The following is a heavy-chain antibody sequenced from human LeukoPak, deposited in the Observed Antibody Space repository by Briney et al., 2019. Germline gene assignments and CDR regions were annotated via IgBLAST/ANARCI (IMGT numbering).Heavy chain of an antibody. J-gene: IGHJ6*04. V-gene: IGHV4-4*07. D-gene: IGHD2-2*01. CDR3: ARDCSSTSWKVMDV. CDR2: IYTSGST. Sequence: SETLSLTCTVSGGSISSYYWSWIRQPAGKGLEWIGRIYTSGSTNYNPSLKSRVTISVDTSKNQFSLKLSSVTAADTAVYYCARDCSSTSWKVMDVWGKGTTVTVSS. CDR1: GGSISSYY.